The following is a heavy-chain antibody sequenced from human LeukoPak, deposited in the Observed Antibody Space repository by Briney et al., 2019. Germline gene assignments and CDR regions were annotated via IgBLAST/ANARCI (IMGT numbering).Heavy chain of an antibody. CDR3: ARCSGIAAAGTRADWFDP. D-gene: IGHD6-13*01. CDR2: IYYSGST. Sequence: PSETLSLTCTVSGGSISSYYWSWIRQPPGKGLEWIGDIYYSGSTNYNPSLKSRVTISVDTSKNQFSLKLSSVTAADTAVYYCARCSGIAAAGTRADWFDPWGQGTLVTVSS. CDR1: GGSISSYY. V-gene: IGHV4-59*01. J-gene: IGHJ5*02.